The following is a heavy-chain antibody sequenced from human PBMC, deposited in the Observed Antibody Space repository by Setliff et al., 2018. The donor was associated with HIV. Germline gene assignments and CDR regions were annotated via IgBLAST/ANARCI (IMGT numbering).Heavy chain of an antibody. V-gene: IGHV3-30*02. CDR1: GFTFSTYG. Sequence: GGSLRLSCAASGFTFSTYGMQWVRQAPGKGLEWVAFIRYDGSKAYYMDSVKGRFTISRDNPKNSLYLQMTSLRAEDTAVYYCARDDSNGNTDAFDIWGQGTTVTVSS. D-gene: IGHD5-18*01. J-gene: IGHJ3*02. CDR2: IRYDGSKA. CDR3: ARDDSNGNTDAFDI.